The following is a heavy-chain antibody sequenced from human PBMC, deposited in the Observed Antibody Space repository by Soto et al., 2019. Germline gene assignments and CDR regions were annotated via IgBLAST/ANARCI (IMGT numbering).Heavy chain of an antibody. V-gene: IGHV3-7*01. CDR1: GVTFSSYW. Sequence: GGSLRLSCSASGVTFSSYWMSWVRQAPGKGLEWVANIKQDGSEKYYVDSVKGRFTISRDNAKNSLYLQMNSLRAEDTAVYYCARGGYYYDSSDAFDIWGQGTMVTVSS. D-gene: IGHD3-22*01. CDR3: ARGGYYYDSSDAFDI. J-gene: IGHJ3*02. CDR2: IKQDGSEK.